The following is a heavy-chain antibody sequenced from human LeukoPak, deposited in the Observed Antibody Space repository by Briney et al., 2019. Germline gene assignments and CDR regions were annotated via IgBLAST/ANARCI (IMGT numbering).Heavy chain of an antibody. Sequence: SETLSLTCTVSGGSLSSGGYYWSWIRQSPGKGLEWIGYIYHSGSTHYNPSLKSRVTISVDRSKNQISLKLSSVTAADTAVYYCARGRDGYPFDYWGQGTLVTVSS. CDR3: ARGRDGYPFDY. CDR2: IYHSGST. J-gene: IGHJ4*02. V-gene: IGHV4-30-2*06. CDR1: GGSLSSGGYY. D-gene: IGHD5-24*01.